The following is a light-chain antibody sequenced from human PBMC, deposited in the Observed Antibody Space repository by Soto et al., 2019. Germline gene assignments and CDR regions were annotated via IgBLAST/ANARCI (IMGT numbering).Light chain of an antibody. CDR3: HQRSTWPFT. CDR2: DAS. J-gene: IGKJ3*01. CDR1: QSISSY. V-gene: IGKV3-11*01. Sequence: EIVLTQSPATLSLSPGERATLSCRASQSISSYLAWYQQKPDQAPRLLIYDASNRATGIPARFSGSGSGTDFTPTISSLEPEDFAFYYCHQRSTWPFTFGRRTKVDIK.